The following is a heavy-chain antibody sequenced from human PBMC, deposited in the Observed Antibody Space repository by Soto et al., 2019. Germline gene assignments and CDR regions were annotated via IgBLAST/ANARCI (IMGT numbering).Heavy chain of an antibody. V-gene: IGHV3-7*01. Sequence: PGGSLRLSCAASGFTFSSYWMSWVSQAPGKGLEWVANIKQDGSEKYYVDSVKGRFTISRDNAKNSLYLQMNSLRAEDTAVYYCARDQGGTIFGVVTNYYYYYYMDVWGKGT. CDR3: ARDQGGTIFGVVTNYYYYYYMDV. CDR1: GFTFSSYW. D-gene: IGHD3-3*01. J-gene: IGHJ6*03. CDR2: IKQDGSEK.